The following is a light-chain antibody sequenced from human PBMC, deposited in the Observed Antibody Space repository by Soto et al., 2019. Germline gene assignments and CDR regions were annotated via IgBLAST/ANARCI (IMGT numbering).Light chain of an antibody. CDR3: QQYDNLPLT. J-gene: IGKJ3*01. Sequence: ERVMTQSPATLSVSPGDRATLSCRASQSVGSNLAWYQQKPGQAPRLLIFGASSRATGVPARFSGSGSGTGCTLTINSLQSEDFAVYFCQQYDNLPLTFGPGTKVDIK. CDR1: QSVGSN. CDR2: GAS. V-gene: IGKV3-15*01.